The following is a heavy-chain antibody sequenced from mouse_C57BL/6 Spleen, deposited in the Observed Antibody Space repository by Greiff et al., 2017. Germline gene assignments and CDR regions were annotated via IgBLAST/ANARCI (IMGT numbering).Heavy chain of an antibody. D-gene: IGHD1-1*01. CDR3: ARSDYYGSSPYWYFDV. Sequence: DVQLQESGPELVKPGDSVKISCKASGYSFTGYFMNWVMQSHGKSLEWIGRINPYNGDTFYNQKFKGKATLTVDKSSSTAHMELRSLTSEDSAVYYCARSDYYGSSPYWYFDVWGTGTTVTVSS. CDR2: INPYNGDT. CDR1: GYSFTGYF. J-gene: IGHJ1*03. V-gene: IGHV1-20*01.